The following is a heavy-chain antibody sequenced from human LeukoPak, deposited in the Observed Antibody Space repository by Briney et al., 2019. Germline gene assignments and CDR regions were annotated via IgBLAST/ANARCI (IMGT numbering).Heavy chain of an antibody. CDR1: GFTFEDYA. J-gene: IGHJ6*02. CDR3: AKGVTIFGVALSGMDV. D-gene: IGHD3-3*01. Sequence: PGGSLRLSCAASGFTFEDYAMHWVRKAQGKGLEWASGISWNSGSIGYADSVKGRFTISRDNAKNSLYLQMNSLRAEDTALYYCAKGVTIFGVALSGMDVWGQGTTVTVSS. V-gene: IGHV3-9*01. CDR2: ISWNSGSI.